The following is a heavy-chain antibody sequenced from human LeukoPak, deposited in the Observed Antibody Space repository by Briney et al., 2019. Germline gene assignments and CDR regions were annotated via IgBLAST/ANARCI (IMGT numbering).Heavy chain of an antibody. Sequence: GGSLRLSCAASGLSVSSKYMNWVRQAPGKGLEWVSLLYSGGSTYYADSVKGRFTISRDSSKNTVYLQMNSLRAEDTAVYHCAARDCSTTSCHGGLFDYWGQGTQVTVSS. J-gene: IGHJ4*02. V-gene: IGHV3-53*01. CDR2: LYSGGST. D-gene: IGHD2-2*01. CDR1: GLSVSSKY. CDR3: AARDCSTTSCHGGLFDY.